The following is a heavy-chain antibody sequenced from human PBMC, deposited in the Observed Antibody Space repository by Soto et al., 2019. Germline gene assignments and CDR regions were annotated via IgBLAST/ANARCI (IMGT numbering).Heavy chain of an antibody. V-gene: IGHV3-23*01. CDR3: AKTVDYGDSPYYFDY. Sequence: GGSLRLSCAASGFTFSSYAMSWVRQAPGKGLEWVSAISGSGGSTYYADSVKGRFTISRDNSKNTLYLQMNSLRAEDTAVYYCAKTVDYGDSPYYFDYWGQGTLVTVSS. D-gene: IGHD4-17*01. J-gene: IGHJ4*02. CDR2: ISGSGGST. CDR1: GFTFSSYA.